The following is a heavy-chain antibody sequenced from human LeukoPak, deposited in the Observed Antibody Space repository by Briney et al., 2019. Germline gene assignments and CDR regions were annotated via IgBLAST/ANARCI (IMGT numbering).Heavy chain of an antibody. J-gene: IGHJ5*02. CDR3: ARVIGDIRWLQFRAGKNWFDP. D-gene: IGHD5-24*01. V-gene: IGHV1-2*06. Sequence: ASVKVSCKASGYTFTGHYMHWVRQAPGQGLEWMGRINPNSGGTNYAQKFQGRVTMTRDTSISTAYMELSRLRSDDTAVYYCARVIGDIRWLQFRAGKNWFDPWGQGTLVTVSS. CDR2: INPNSGGT. CDR1: GYTFTGHY.